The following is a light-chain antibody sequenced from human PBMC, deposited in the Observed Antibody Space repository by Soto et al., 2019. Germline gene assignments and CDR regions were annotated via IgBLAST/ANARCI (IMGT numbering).Light chain of an antibody. CDR1: QSVSSY. CDR2: GVS. CDR3: QQYNNWPIT. J-gene: IGKJ5*01. V-gene: IGKV3D-11*02. Sequence: EIVLAQVPATLHLTTRERGTLCSRASQSVSSYLAWYQQKPGQAPRLLIYGVSSRATGIPDRFSGSGAGTDFTLTISRLEPEDFEVYYCQQYNNWPITFGQGTRLENK.